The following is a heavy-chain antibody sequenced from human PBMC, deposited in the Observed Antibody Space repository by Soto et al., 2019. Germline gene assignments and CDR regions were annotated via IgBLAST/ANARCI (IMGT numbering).Heavy chain of an antibody. Sequence: PGGSLRLACAVSVFTFSNYAMHWVRQAPGKGLEWVALISHDVNNKYYADSVKGRFTISRDNSKNTLFLQMNGLRAEDTAVYYCSKGGSKAGMDVWGQGTTVTVSS. V-gene: IGHV3-30*18. CDR1: VFTFSNYA. D-gene: IGHD1-26*01. CDR3: SKGGSKAGMDV. CDR2: ISHDVNNK. J-gene: IGHJ6*01.